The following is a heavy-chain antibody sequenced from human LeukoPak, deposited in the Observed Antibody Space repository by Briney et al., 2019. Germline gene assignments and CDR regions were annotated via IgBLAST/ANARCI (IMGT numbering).Heavy chain of an antibody. CDR1: GGSISSGSYY. V-gene: IGHV4-61*02. CDR2: IYTSGST. CDR3: ARSLYFDWLPFDY. J-gene: IGHJ4*02. Sequence: SQTLSLTCTVSGGSISSGSYYWSWIRQPAGKGLEWIGRIYTSGSTNYNPSLKSRVTISVDTSKNQFSLKLSSVTAADTAVYYCARSLYFDWLPFDYWGQGTLVTVSS. D-gene: IGHD3-9*01.